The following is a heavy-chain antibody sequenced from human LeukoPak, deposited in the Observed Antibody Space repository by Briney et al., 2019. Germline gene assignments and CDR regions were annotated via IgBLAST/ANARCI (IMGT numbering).Heavy chain of an antibody. CDR2: ISSSGSTI. CDR1: GFTFSDYY. J-gene: IGHJ4*02. D-gene: IGHD3-22*01. CDR3: AKDLGGAMIVVV. V-gene: IGHV3-11*01. Sequence: GGSLRLSCAASGFTFSDYYMSWIRQAPGKGLEWVSYISSSGSTIYYADSVKGRFTISRDNSKNTLYLQMNSLRAEDTAIYYCAKDLGGAMIVVVGGQGTLVTVSS.